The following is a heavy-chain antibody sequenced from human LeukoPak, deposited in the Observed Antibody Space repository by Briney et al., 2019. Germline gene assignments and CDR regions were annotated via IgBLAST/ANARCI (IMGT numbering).Heavy chain of an antibody. CDR1: GFTFSSYS. V-gene: IGHV3-21*04. D-gene: IGHD4-17*01. CDR3: VRDFSTVTTAYLHH. J-gene: IGHJ1*01. Sequence: PGGSLRLSCAASGFTFSSYSMNWVRQDPGKGREWGSSISSSSRHIYYDDSVKGRFTIFIDHAKNSLFLQMKSLRVEDTAMYYCVRDFSTVTTAYLHHWGQGTLLTVSS. CDR2: ISSSSRHI.